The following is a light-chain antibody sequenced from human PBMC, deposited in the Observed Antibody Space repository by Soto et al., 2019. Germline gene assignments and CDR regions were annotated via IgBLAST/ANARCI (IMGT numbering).Light chain of an antibody. J-gene: IGKJ1*01. Sequence: AIQMTQSPSSLSVSVGDRFTITCRASQDIRTELGWYQQKPGKAPRLLIYGTFSLQSGVPSRFSGSGSGTDFTLTISSLQPDDFAPYYCLQDFKYPRTFGQGTKVEVK. CDR3: LQDFKYPRT. V-gene: IGKV1-6*01. CDR2: GTF. CDR1: QDIRTE.